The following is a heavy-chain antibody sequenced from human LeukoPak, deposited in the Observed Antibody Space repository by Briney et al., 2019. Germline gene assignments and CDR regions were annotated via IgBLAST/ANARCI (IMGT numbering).Heavy chain of an antibody. J-gene: IGHJ4*02. CDR3: ARDRKNYYDSKPNFDY. CDR1: GFTFSSYA. D-gene: IGHD3-22*01. Sequence: GGSLRLSCAASGFTFSSYAMHWVRQAPGKGLEWVAVISYDGSNKYYADSVKGRFTISRDNSKNTLYLQMNSLRAEDTAVYYCARDRKNYYDSKPNFDYWGQGTLVTVSS. CDR2: ISYDGSNK. V-gene: IGHV3-30-3*01.